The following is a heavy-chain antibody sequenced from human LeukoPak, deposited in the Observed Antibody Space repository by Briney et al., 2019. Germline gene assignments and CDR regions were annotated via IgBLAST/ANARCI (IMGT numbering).Heavy chain of an antibody. Sequence: PGGSLRLSCAASGFTFSSYAMSWVRQAPGKGLEWVSAISGSGGSTYYADSVKGRFTISRDNSKNTLYLQMNSLRAEDTVVYYCAKLPSYYYGSGSFVDAFDIWGQGTMVTVSS. D-gene: IGHD3-10*01. V-gene: IGHV3-23*01. CDR2: ISGSGGST. CDR1: GFTFSSYA. J-gene: IGHJ3*02. CDR3: AKLPSYYYGSGSFVDAFDI.